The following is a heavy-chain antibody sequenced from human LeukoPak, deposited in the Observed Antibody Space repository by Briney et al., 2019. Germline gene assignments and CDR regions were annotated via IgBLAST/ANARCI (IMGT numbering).Heavy chain of an antibody. V-gene: IGHV3-23*01. CDR2: ISGSGGST. J-gene: IGHJ4*02. CDR3: AKRHSVISCDGSGSYYKD. CDR1: GFTLSSYA. D-gene: IGHD3-10*01. Sequence: GGSLRLSCAASGFTLSSYAMSWVRHAPGKGLEWVSAISGSGGSTYYADSVKGGFTISRHNSKNTLYLQMTGLRAEDTVVYYCAKRHSVISCDGSGSYYKDGGQGSPVTVSS.